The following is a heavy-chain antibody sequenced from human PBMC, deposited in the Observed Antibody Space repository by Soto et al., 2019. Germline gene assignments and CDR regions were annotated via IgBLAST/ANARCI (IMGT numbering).Heavy chain of an antibody. CDR3: AKDINSSGWYSLDY. CDR2: ITWDGGST. V-gene: IGHV3-43*01. D-gene: IGHD6-19*01. Sequence: GGSLRLSCAASGFSFDDYTMHWVRQGPGKGLEWVSLITWDGGSTYYADSVKGRFTISRDNSKNSLYLQMNSLRTEDTALYYCAKDINSSGWYSLDYWGQGTLVTVSS. J-gene: IGHJ4*02. CDR1: GFSFDDYT.